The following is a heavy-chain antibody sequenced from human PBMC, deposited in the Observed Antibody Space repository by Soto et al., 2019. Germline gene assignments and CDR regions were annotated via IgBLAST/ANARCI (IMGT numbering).Heavy chain of an antibody. CDR2: ISGSGGST. Sequence: GGSLRLSCAASGFTFSTYALSWVRQAPGKGLEWVSGISGSGGSTYHAESVKGRFTISRDSSKNTMYLQMSTRRAEDTAVYYCARRSSTKLYYFDYWGQGTLVTVSS. CDR3: ARRSSTKLYYFDY. D-gene: IGHD5-12*01. CDR1: GFTFSTYA. V-gene: IGHV3-23*01. J-gene: IGHJ4*02.